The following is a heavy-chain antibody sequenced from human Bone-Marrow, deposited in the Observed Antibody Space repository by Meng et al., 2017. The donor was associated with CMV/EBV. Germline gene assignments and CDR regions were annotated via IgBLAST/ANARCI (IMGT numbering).Heavy chain of an antibody. CDR3: VGDCSSAKCSLTGGSYNYYGMDV. D-gene: IGHD2-2*01. CDR1: GYSITSGYY. Sequence: SETLSLTCTVSGYSITSGYYWGWVRQPPGKGLEWIASLYHTGNTYYKPSLRRRATMSVDASKNQFSLTLDSVTAADTAVYYCVGDCSSAKCSLTGGSYNYYGMDVWGQGTTVTVSS. J-gene: IGHJ6*02. CDR2: LYHTGNT. V-gene: IGHV4-38-2*02.